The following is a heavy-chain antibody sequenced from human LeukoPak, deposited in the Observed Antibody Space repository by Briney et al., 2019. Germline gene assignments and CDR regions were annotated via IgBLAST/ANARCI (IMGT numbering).Heavy chain of an antibody. V-gene: IGHV3-30-3*01. CDR1: GLTFSSYA. CDR2: ISYDGSNK. J-gene: IGHJ6*03. Sequence: PGGSLRLSCAASGLTFSSYAMHWVRQAPGKGLEWVAVISYDGSNKYYADSVKGRFTISRDNSKNTLYLQMNSLRAEDTAVYYCARERGGRTLYMDVWGKGTTVTVSS. CDR3: ARERGGRTLYMDV.